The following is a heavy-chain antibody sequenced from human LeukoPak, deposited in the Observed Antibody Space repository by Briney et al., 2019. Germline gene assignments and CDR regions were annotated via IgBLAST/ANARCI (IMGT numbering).Heavy chain of an antibody. V-gene: IGHV1-18*01. J-gene: IGHJ6*02. CDR1: GYTFTKYG. D-gene: IGHD2-8*01. Sequence: APVKVSCKASGYTFTKYGISWVRQAPGQGLEWMGWIGTSSGSTNLAQKLQGRVTMTKDTSTSTASMELRSLTTDDTAVYYCARESLEGVKYYYGTDVWGQGTTVTVPS. CDR2: IGTSSGST. CDR3: ARESLEGVKYYYGTDV.